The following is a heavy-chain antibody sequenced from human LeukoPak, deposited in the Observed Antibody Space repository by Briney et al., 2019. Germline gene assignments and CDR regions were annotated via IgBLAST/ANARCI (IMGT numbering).Heavy chain of an antibody. J-gene: IGHJ6*03. CDR3: TRVVRGVYYYYYYMDV. CDR2: IRSKANSYAT. CDR1: GFTFSGSA. Sequence: GGSLRLSCAASGFTFSGSAMHWVRQASGKGLEWVGRIRSKANSYATAYAASVKGRFTISRDDPKNTAYLQMNSLKTEDTAVYYCTRVVRGVYYYYYYMDVWGKGTTVTVSS. V-gene: IGHV3-73*01. D-gene: IGHD3-10*01.